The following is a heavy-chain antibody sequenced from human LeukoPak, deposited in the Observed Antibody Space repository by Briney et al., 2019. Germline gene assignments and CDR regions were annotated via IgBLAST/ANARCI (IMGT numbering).Heavy chain of an antibody. CDR2: INPRDGET. J-gene: IGHJ4*02. D-gene: IGHD3-3*01. Sequence: ASVKVSCKASGYNFVGHYIHWVRQAPGQGLEWMGRINPRDGETNFAQKFQGGVTMTSDTSISTAYMELSGLRSDGTAVYYCGRDWELRFHQGGLDYWGQGTLVTVSS. V-gene: IGHV1-2*06. CDR1: GYNFVGHY. CDR3: GRDWELRFHQGGLDY.